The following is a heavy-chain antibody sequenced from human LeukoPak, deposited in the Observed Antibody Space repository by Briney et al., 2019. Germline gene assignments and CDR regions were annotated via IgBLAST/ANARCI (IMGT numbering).Heavy chain of an antibody. CDR2: INPNSGGT. CDR3: ARADQSFYGMDV. Sequence: GASVKVSCKASGHTFTGYYMHWVRQAPGQGLEWMGRINPNSGGTNYAQKFQGRVTVTRDTSISTAYMELSRLRSDDTAVYYCARADQSFYGMDVWGQGTTVTVSS. CDR1: GHTFTGYY. V-gene: IGHV1-2*06. J-gene: IGHJ6*02.